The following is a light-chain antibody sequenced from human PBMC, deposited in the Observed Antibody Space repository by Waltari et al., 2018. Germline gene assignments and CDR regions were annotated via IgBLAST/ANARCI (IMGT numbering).Light chain of an antibody. CDR2: DTY. V-gene: IGKV3D-20*02. CDR1: ETVTNNY. CDR3: QQRNDWPLT. J-gene: IGKJ4*01. Sequence: EIVLTQSPGTLSLSPGERATLSCRASETVTNNYLAWFQQKPGQTPRLLIYDTYFRATGVPDRFSGSGSGTDFTLTISSLESEDFAFYYCQQRNDWPLTFGGGTKVEIK.